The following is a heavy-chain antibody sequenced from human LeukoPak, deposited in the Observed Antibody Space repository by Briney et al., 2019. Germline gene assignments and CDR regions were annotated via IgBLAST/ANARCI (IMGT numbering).Heavy chain of an antibody. V-gene: IGHV3-23*01. CDR1: GFMFTSYW. CDR3: VKDEGGVQLAY. CDR2: ISGSGDST. D-gene: IGHD1-1*01. Sequence: PGGSLRLSCAASGFMFTSYWMSWVRQAPGKGLEWGSAISGSGDSTYYADSVKGRFTISRDNSKNTLYLQMNSLRADDTAVYYCVKDEGGVQLAYWGQGTLVTVSS. J-gene: IGHJ4*02.